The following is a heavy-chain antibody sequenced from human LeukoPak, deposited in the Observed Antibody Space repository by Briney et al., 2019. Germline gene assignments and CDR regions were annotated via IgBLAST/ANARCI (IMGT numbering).Heavy chain of an antibody. J-gene: IGHJ4*02. Sequence: PSETLSLTCTVSGGSVNSGSYYWNWIRQPPGKGLEWIGYIYYSGSTHYNPSLKSRVTISVDTSKNQFSLKLSSVTAADTAVYYCARAGGFFSPFGYWGQGTLVTVSS. CDR2: IYYSGST. V-gene: IGHV4-61*01. CDR1: GGSVNSGSYY. CDR3: ARAGGFFSPFGY. D-gene: IGHD3-16*01.